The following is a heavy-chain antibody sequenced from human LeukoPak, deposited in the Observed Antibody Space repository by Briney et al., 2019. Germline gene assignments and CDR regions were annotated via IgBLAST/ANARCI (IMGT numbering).Heavy chain of an antibody. CDR1: GFTFSNYA. Sequence: PGGSLRLSCAASGFTFSNYAMSWVHQAPGKGPEWVSAVSGSGDTTYYADSVQGRFTISRDSSKNTLYLQMNSLRAEDTALYYCAKGRHASSGMFDYWGQGTLVTVSS. D-gene: IGHD1-26*01. J-gene: IGHJ4*02. CDR2: VSGSGDTT. CDR3: AKGRHASSGMFDY. V-gene: IGHV3-23*01.